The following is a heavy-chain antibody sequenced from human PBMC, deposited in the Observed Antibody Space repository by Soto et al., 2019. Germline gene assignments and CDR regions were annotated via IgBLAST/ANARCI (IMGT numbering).Heavy chain of an antibody. CDR1: GFTFSSYG. Sequence: PGGSLRLSCAASGFTFSSYGMHWVRQAPGKGLEWVAVIWYDGSNKYYADSVKGRFTISRDNSKNTLYLQMNSLRAEDTAVYYCARAPRSGYVADYYYSMDVWGQGTTVTVSS. CDR3: ARAPRSGYVADYYYSMDV. V-gene: IGHV3-33*01. CDR2: IWYDGSNK. D-gene: IGHD5-12*01. J-gene: IGHJ6*02.